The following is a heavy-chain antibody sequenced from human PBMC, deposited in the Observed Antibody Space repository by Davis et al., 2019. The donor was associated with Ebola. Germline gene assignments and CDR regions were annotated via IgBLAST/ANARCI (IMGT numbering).Heavy chain of an antibody. CDR3: AIVDIVATIEGLFDP. CDR2: INPNSGGT. J-gene: IGHJ5*02. CDR1: GYTFTGYY. D-gene: IGHD5-12*01. Sequence: ASVKVSCKASGYTFTGYYMHWVRQAPGQGLEWMGWINPNSGGTNYAQKFQGRVTMTRDTSISTAYMELSRLRSDDTAVYYCAIVDIVATIEGLFDPWGQGTLVTVSS. V-gene: IGHV1-2*02.